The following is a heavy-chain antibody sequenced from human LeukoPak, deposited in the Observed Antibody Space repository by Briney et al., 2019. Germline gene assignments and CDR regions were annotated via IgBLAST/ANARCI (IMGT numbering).Heavy chain of an antibody. D-gene: IGHD4-17*01. CDR3: ARGYDYGDYVGDFDY. CDR2: ITTYNGNT. V-gene: IGHV1-18*04. CDR1: GYTFTSYY. J-gene: IGHJ4*02. Sequence: GASVKVSCKASGYTFTSYYMHWVRQAPGQGLEWMGWITTYNGNTNSAQKLQGRVTMTTDTSTSTAYMDLRGLRSDDTAVYYCARGYDYGDYVGDFDYWGQGTLVTVSS.